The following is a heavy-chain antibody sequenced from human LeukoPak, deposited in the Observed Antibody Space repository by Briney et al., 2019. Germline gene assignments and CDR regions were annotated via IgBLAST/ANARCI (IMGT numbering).Heavy chain of an antibody. CDR3: ARGPTQFDY. CDR1: GFTFSSYG. D-gene: IGHD1-1*01. CDR2: ISSSSSTI. V-gene: IGHV3-48*01. Sequence: GGPLRLSCAASGFTFSSYGMHWVRQAPGKGLEWVSYISSSSSTIYYADSVKGRFTISRDNAKNSLYLQMNSLRAEDTAVYYCARGPTQFDYWGQGTLVTVSS. J-gene: IGHJ4*02.